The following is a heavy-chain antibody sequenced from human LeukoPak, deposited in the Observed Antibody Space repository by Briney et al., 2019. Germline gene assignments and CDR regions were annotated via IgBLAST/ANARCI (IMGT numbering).Heavy chain of an antibody. J-gene: IGHJ3*02. V-gene: IGHV4-4*07. CDR3: AREGVGSGSYYPDAFDI. CDR2: IYTSGST. Sequence: KPSETLSLTCTVSGGSISSYYWSWIRQPAGKGLEWIGRIYTSGSTNYNPSLKSRVTMSVDTSKNQFSLTLSSVTAADTAVYYCAREGVGSGSYYPDAFDIWGQGTMVTVSS. D-gene: IGHD1-26*01. CDR1: GGSISSYY.